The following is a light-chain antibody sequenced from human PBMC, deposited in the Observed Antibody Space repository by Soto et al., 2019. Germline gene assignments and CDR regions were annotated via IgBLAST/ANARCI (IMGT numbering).Light chain of an antibody. J-gene: IGLJ1*01. CDR2: EVS. V-gene: IGLV2-14*01. CDR1: SSDVGGYNY. Sequence: QSALTQPASVSGSPGQSITISCTGTSSDVGGYNYVSWYQHHPGKAPKLMIYEVSYRPSGVSNRFSGSKSGNTASLIISGLQADDEADYYCSSYTSSRTLVFGTGTKLTVL. CDR3: SSYTSSRTLV.